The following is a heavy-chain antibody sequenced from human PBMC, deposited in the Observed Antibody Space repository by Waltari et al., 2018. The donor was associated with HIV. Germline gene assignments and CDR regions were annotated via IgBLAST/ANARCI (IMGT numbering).Heavy chain of an antibody. J-gene: IGHJ3*02. V-gene: IGHV3-9*01. D-gene: IGHD2-2*01. CDR2: ISWNSGSI. Sequence: EVQLVESGGGLVQPGRSLRLSCAASGFPFDDYAMHWVRQAPGKGLEWVSGISWNSGSIGYADSVKGRFTISRDNAKNSLYLQMNSLRAEDTALYYCAKDMMPTPDAFDIWGQGTMVTVSS. CDR3: AKDMMPTPDAFDI. CDR1: GFPFDDYA.